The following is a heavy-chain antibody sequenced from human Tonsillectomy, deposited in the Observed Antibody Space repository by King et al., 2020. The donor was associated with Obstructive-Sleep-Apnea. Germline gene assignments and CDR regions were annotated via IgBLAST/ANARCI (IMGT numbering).Heavy chain of an antibody. CDR1: GYSFTSYW. J-gene: IGHJ5*02. V-gene: IGHV5-51*01. Sequence: VQLVQSGAEVKKPGESLKISCKGSGYSFTSYWIGWVRQMPGKGLEWMGIIYPGDSDTRYSPSFQGQVTISADKSISTAYLQWSSLKASDTAMYYCARYYPDHYYDFWSSLGWFDPWGQGTLVTVSS. D-gene: IGHD3-3*01. CDR2: IYPGDSDT. CDR3: ARYYPDHYYDFWSSLGWFDP.